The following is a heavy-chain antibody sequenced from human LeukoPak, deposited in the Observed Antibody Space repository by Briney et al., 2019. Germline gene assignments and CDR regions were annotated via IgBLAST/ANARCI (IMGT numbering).Heavy chain of an antibody. CDR1: EYTFTSYD. D-gene: IGHD3-22*01. Sequence: GASVKVSCKASEYTFTSYDINWVRQATGQGLEWMGWMNPNSGNTGYAQKFQGRVTITRNTSISTAYMELSSLRSEDTAVYYCARGLNYYDSSGYYESPYAFDIWGQGTMVTVSS. J-gene: IGHJ3*02. CDR2: MNPNSGNT. V-gene: IGHV1-8*03. CDR3: ARGLNYYDSSGYYESPYAFDI.